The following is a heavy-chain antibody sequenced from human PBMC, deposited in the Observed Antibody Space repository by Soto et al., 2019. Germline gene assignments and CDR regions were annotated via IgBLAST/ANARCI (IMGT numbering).Heavy chain of an antibody. J-gene: IGHJ6*03. CDR3: ARGPSYGSGSYFVVGPDYYYYSYMDV. Sequence: SLTCTVSGGSISSYYWSWIRQPPGKGLEWIGYIYYSGSTNYNPSLKSRVTISVDTSKNQFSLKLSSVTAADTAVYYCARGPSYGSGSYFVVGPDYYYYSYMDVWGKGTTVTVSS. D-gene: IGHD3-10*01. CDR2: IYYSGST. V-gene: IGHV4-59*01. CDR1: GGSISSYY.